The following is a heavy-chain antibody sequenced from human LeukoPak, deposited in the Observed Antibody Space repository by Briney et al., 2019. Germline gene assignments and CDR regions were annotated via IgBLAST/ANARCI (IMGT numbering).Heavy chain of an antibody. D-gene: IGHD6-19*01. J-gene: IGHJ3*02. CDR3: ARYGNGEWLAHYAFDM. CDR2: IKQDESEK. CDR1: GFALSKYW. V-gene: IGHV3-7*01. Sequence: QSGGSLRLSCAASGFALSKYWMSWVRQAPGKGLERVANIKQDESEKYYVDSVKGRFTISRDNADNSLHLQMNSLKVEDTAVYYCARYGNGEWLAHYAFDMWGQGTMVTVSS.